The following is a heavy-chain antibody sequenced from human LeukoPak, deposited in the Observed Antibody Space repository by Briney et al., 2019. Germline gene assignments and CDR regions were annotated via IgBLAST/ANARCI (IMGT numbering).Heavy chain of an antibody. CDR2: IYTSGST. J-gene: IGHJ5*02. CDR3: ARGTIIGVERIPIWWFDP. Sequence: PSETLSLTCSVSGGSISSYYWSWIRQPAGKGLEWIGRIYTSGSTNYNPSLKSRVTMSVDTSKNQFSLKLSSVTAADTAVYYCARGTIIGVERIPIWWFDPWGQGTLVTVSS. V-gene: IGHV4-4*07. CDR1: GGSISSYY. D-gene: IGHD3-3*01.